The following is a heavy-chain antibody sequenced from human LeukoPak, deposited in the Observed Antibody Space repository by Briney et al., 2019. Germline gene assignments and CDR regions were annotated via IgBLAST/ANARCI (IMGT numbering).Heavy chain of an antibody. CDR3: AHDLIMPNAFDI. CDR2: ISAYNGNT. D-gene: IGHD1-1*01. J-gene: IGHJ3*02. V-gene: IGHV1-18*01. Sequence: ASVKVSCKASGYTFTSYGISWVRQAPGQGLEWMGWISAYNGNTNYAQKLQGRVTMTTDTSTSTAYMELRSLRSDDTAVYYCAHDLIMPNAFDIWGQGTMVTVSS. CDR1: GYTFTSYG.